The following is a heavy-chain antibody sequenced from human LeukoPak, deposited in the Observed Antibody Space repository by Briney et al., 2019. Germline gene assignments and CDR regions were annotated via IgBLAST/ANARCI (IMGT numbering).Heavy chain of an antibody. CDR1: GFTFSSYS. J-gene: IGHJ4*02. CDR3: ARDRGWVYFDY. Sequence: GGSLRLSCAASGFTFSSYSMNWVRQAPGKGLEWVSSISSSSSYIYYADSVKGRFTISRDNAKNSLYLQMNSLRAEDTAVYYCARDRGWVYFDYWGQGTLVTVSS. V-gene: IGHV3-21*01. CDR2: ISSSSSYI. D-gene: IGHD2-8*01.